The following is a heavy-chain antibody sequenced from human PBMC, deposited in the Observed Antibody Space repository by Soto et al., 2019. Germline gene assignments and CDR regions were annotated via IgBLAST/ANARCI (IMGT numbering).Heavy chain of an antibody. CDR1: GVSISSGNW. V-gene: IGHV4-4*01. D-gene: IGHD6-6*01. CDR3: ARLVYDTRPNYMYFDF. CDR2: IFHDGTA. Sequence: TLSLTCAVSGVSISSGNWWTWVRQTPQRGLEYIGEIFHDGTANYYPSFERRVAISVDTSKNQFSLKLTSVTAAVTAIYFCARLVYDTRPNYMYFDFWGQGALVTVSS. J-gene: IGHJ4*02.